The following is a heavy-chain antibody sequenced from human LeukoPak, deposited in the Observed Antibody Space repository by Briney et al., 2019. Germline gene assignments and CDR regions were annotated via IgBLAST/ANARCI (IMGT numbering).Heavy chain of an antibody. J-gene: IGHJ5*02. D-gene: IGHD3-16*01. CDR3: ARDYEFVGMITFGGVQSWLDP. Sequence: ASVKVSCKASGYTFTSYGISWVRQAPGQGLEWMGWISAYNGNTNYAQKLQGRVTMTTDTSTSTAYMELRSLRSDGTAVYYCARDYEFVGMITFGGVQSWLDPWGQGTLVTVSS. CDR1: GYTFTSYG. CDR2: ISAYNGNT. V-gene: IGHV1-18*01.